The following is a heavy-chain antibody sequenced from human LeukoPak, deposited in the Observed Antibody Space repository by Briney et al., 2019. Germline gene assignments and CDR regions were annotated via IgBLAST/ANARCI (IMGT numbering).Heavy chain of an antibody. CDR1: GFTFSSYS. CDR3: ARDGVIAAAGTGY. J-gene: IGHJ4*02. D-gene: IGHD6-13*01. V-gene: IGHV3-21*01. Sequence: GGSLRLSCAASGFTFSSYSVNWVRQAPGKGLEWVSSISSSSSYIYYADSVKGRFTISRDNAKNSLYLQMNSLRAEDTAVYYCARDGVIAAAGTGYWGQGTLVTVSS. CDR2: ISSSSSYI.